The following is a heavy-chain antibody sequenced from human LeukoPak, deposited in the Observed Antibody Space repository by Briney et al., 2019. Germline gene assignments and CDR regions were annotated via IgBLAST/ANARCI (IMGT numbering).Heavy chain of an antibody. V-gene: IGHV1-69*13. Sequence: SVNVSCKSSGGTFSSYAISWVRQAPGQGRDWMGGIIPIFGTANYEQKFQGRVTITADESTSTAYMELSSLRSEDTAVYYCARSGPHPSFYYYYGMDVWGQGTTVTVPS. CDR1: GGTFSSYA. CDR3: ARSGPHPSFYYYYGMDV. D-gene: IGHD3-10*01. CDR2: IIPIFGTA. J-gene: IGHJ6*02.